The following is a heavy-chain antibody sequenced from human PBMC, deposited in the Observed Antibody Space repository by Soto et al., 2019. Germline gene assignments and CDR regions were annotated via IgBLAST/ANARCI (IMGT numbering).Heavy chain of an antibody. V-gene: IGHV3-21*01. CDR2: IGHSSDYI. J-gene: IGHJ4*02. D-gene: IGHD3-10*01. Sequence: GGSLRLSCAASGFTFSSYSMNWVRQAPGKGLEWVSSIGHSSDYIYYADSVKGRFTISRDNAKKSLYLQMNSLRAEDTAVYYCARGYFGSGHKFDYWGQGALVTVSS. CDR3: ARGYFGSGHKFDY. CDR1: GFTFSSYS.